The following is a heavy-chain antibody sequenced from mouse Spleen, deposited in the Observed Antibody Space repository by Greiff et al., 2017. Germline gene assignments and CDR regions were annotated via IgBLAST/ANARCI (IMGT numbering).Heavy chain of an antibody. V-gene: IGHV1-69*01. CDR3: ARLSTPWFAY. Sequence: QVQLKQPGAELVMPGASVKLSCKASGYTFTSYWMHWVKQRPGQGLEWIGEIDPSDSYTNYNQKFKGKATLTVDKSSSTAYMQLSSLTSEDSAVYYCARLSTPWFAYWGQGTLVTVSA. J-gene: IGHJ3*01. D-gene: IGHD5-1*01. CDR2: IDPSDSYT. CDR1: GYTFTSYW.